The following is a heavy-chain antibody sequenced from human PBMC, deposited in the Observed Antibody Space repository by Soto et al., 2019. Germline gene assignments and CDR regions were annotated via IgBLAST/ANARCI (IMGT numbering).Heavy chain of an antibody. V-gene: IGHV3-53*01. D-gene: IGHD1-1*01. J-gene: IGHJ3*01. CDR1: GLTISGKKC. CDR3: ASWHEREHAFDV. CDR2: LYDVDGS. Sequence: DVQLVESGGGLIQPGESLRLSGAAFGLTISGKKCVAWVRQAPGKGLEWVSALYDVDGSFYADSVTGRFTTSSDSSKTTVYLQMNDLRPDDTAVYYCASWHEREHAFDVWGQGTTVTISS.